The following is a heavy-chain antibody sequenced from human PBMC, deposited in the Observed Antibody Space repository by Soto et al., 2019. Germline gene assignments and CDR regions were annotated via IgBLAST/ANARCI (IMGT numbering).Heavy chain of an antibody. J-gene: IGHJ5*02. Sequence: ASVKVSCKASGYTFTSHGITWVRQAPGQGLEWMGWILAYNGDTKYAQKVQGRVTMTTDTSTSTAYMDLTSLRSDDTAVYFCAREDGYCTTTYCSNWFAPWGQGSHVTVS. V-gene: IGHV1-18*01. CDR1: GYTFTSHG. D-gene: IGHD2-8*01. CDR3: AREDGYCTTTYCSNWFAP. CDR2: ILAYNGDT.